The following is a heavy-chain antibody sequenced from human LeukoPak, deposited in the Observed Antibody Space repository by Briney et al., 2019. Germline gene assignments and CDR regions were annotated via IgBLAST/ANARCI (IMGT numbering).Heavy chain of an antibody. V-gene: IGHV3-30*02. CDR3: AEGGYSYGYYFDY. D-gene: IGHD5-18*01. CDR2: IRYDGSNK. CDR1: GFTFGDYA. Sequence: PGGSLRLSCTASGFTFGDYAMSWVRQAPGKGLEWVAFIRYDGSNKYYADSVKGRFTISRDNSKNTLYLQMNSLRAEDTAVYYCAEGGYSYGYYFDYWGQGTLVTVSS. J-gene: IGHJ4*02.